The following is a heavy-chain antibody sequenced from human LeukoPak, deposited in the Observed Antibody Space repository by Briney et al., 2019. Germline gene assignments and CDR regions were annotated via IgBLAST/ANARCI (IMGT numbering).Heavy chain of an antibody. Sequence: GGSLRLSCAASGFTFSSYAMSWVRQAPGKGLEWVSAISGSGGSTYYADSVKGRFTISRDNSKKTLYLEMNSLRAEDTAIYYCAKDQNFYWLPHDHWGQGTLVTVSS. D-gene: IGHD3-9*01. CDR2: ISGSGGST. CDR1: GFTFSSYA. V-gene: IGHV3-23*01. CDR3: AKDQNFYWLPHDH. J-gene: IGHJ4*02.